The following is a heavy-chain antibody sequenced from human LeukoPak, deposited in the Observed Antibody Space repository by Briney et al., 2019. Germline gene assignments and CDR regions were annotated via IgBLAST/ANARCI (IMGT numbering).Heavy chain of an antibody. J-gene: IGHJ3*02. CDR2: INPNSAAS. CDR3: ARVTSYCSGDCYPNDAFDI. CDR1: GYSFSGHY. D-gene: IGHD2-21*02. Sequence: GASVKVSCKASGYSFSGHYIHWVRQAPGQGLEWMGQINPNSAASHYAQKFQDRVTMTSDTSINMAYMELRSLRSDDTAVYYCARVTSYCSGDCYPNDAFDIWGQGTMVTVSS. V-gene: IGHV1-2*06.